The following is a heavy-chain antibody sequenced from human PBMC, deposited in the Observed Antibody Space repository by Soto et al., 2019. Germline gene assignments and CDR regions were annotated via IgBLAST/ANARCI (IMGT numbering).Heavy chain of an antibody. CDR2: ISGTGGST. D-gene: IGHD4-17*01. V-gene: IGHV3-23*01. CDR1: GFTFTSYA. Sequence: GGSLRLSCAASGFTFTSYAMTRVRQAPGKGLEWVSGISGTGGSTYYADSVKGRFTISRDKSKNTLYLHVNSLRAEDTAVYYCARGSAYSDYDLEYWGQGTLVTVSS. J-gene: IGHJ4*02. CDR3: ARGSAYSDYDLEY.